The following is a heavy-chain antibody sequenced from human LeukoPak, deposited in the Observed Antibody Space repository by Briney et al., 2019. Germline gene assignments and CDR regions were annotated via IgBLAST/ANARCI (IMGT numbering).Heavy chain of an antibody. V-gene: IGHV3-43*01. CDR2: ISWDGGST. Sequence: GGSLRLSCAASGFTFDDYTMHWVRQAPGKGLEWVSLISWDGGSTYYADSVKGRFTISRDNSKNSLYLQMNSLRTEDTALYCCAKAFRGSGSYFPYHYYYYGMDVWGQGTTVTVSS. D-gene: IGHD3-10*01. CDR1: GFTFDDYT. J-gene: IGHJ6*02. CDR3: AKAFRGSGSYFPYHYYYYGMDV.